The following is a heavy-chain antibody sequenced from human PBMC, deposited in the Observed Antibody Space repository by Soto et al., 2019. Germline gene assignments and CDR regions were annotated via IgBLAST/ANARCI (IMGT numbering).Heavy chain of an antibody. J-gene: IGHJ2*01. Sequence: QVQLQQWGAGPLRPLETLSLTCGVSGGSFSGYYWAWIRQSPGKGLEWIGEINDRGSINYNPSLKSRVSISVDTSTKHYSLNLRSVTAADTAVYYCARESHDILTGPPWVWYFDLWGRGTLVTVSS. V-gene: IGHV4-34*01. CDR3: ARESHDILTGPPWVWYFDL. D-gene: IGHD3-9*01. CDR1: GGSFSGYY. CDR2: INDRGSI.